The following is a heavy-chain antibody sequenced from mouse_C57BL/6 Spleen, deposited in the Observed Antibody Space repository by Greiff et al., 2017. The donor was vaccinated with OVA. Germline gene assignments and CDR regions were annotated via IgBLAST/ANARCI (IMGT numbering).Heavy chain of an antibody. CDR3: TREGANWDLDY. Sequence: EVKLVESGEGLVKPGGSLKLSCAASGFTFSSYSMSWVRQTPEKRLEWVAYISSGGDYIYYADTVKGRFTISRDNARNTLYLQMSSLKSEDTAMYYCTREGANWDLDYWGQGTTLTVSS. V-gene: IGHV5-9-1*02. CDR1: GFTFSSYS. CDR2: ISSGGDYI. J-gene: IGHJ2*01. D-gene: IGHD4-1*01.